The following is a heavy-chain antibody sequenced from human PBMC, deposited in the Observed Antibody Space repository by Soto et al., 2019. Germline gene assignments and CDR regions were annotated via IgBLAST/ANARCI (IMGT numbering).Heavy chain of an antibody. CDR3: ARDVDYDILTGYPRAGMDV. CDR1: GGTFSSYA. Sequence: QVQLVQSGAEVKKPGSSVKVSCKASGGTFSSYAISWVRQAPGQGLEWMGGIIPIFGTANYAQKCQGRVTITAEKSTSTAYMELSSLRSEDTAVYYCARDVDYDILTGYPRAGMDVWGQGTTVTVSS. D-gene: IGHD3-9*01. J-gene: IGHJ6*02. CDR2: IIPIFGTA. V-gene: IGHV1-69*06.